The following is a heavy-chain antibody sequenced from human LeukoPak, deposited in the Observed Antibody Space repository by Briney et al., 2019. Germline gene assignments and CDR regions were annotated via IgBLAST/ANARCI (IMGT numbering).Heavy chain of an antibody. CDR3: ARDRDYYDISQDAFDI. V-gene: IGHV1-69*05. J-gene: IGHJ3*02. Sequence: ASVKVPCKASGGTFSSYAISWVRQAPGQGLEWMGRIIPIFGTANYAQKFQGRVTITTDESTSTAYMEVSSLRSEDTAVYYCARDRDYYDISQDAFDIWGQGTMVTVSS. D-gene: IGHD3-22*01. CDR1: GGTFSSYA. CDR2: IIPIFGTA.